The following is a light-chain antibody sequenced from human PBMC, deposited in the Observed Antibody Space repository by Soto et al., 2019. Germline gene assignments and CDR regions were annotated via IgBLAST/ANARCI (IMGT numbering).Light chain of an antibody. J-gene: IGKJ5*01. Sequence: EIVLTQSPATLSLSPGERATLSCRASQSVTSYLAWYQHKPGQAPRLLIYDISNRATGIPPRFSGSGSGTDFTLTISSLEPEDFAIYYCQQRSDWPPITFGQGTRLEIK. CDR3: QQRSDWPPIT. CDR1: QSVTSY. V-gene: IGKV3-11*01. CDR2: DIS.